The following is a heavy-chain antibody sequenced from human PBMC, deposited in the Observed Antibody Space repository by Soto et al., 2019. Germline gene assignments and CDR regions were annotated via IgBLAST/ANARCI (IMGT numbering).Heavy chain of an antibody. Sequence: QVQLVESGGGVVQPGRSLRLSCAASGFTFSSYGMHWVRQAPGKGLEWVAVLLYDGSNKYYADSVKGRFTISRDNSTNTLYLQMNSLRAEDTAVYYCARARYPVVPAYYFDYLGQGTLVTVSS. J-gene: IGHJ4*02. CDR3: ARARYPVVPAYYFDY. D-gene: IGHD2-2*01. V-gene: IGHV3-33*01. CDR2: LLYDGSNK. CDR1: GFTFSSYG.